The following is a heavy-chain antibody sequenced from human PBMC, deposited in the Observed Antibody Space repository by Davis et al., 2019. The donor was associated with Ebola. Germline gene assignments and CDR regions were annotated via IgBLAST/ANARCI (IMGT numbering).Heavy chain of an antibody. CDR2: ISPNSGAT. Sequence: ASVKVSCKASGYTFTGDYMHWVRQAPGQGLEWMGWISPNSGATIYAQRFQGRVTMTRDTSINTAYMELSRLNSDDTAVYYCARNWNFALDYWGQGTLVTVSS. CDR1: GYTFTGDY. V-gene: IGHV1-2*02. D-gene: IGHD1-7*01. CDR3: ARNWNFALDY. J-gene: IGHJ4*02.